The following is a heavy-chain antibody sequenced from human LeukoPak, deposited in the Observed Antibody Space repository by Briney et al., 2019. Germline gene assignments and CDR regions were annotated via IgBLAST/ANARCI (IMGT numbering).Heavy chain of an antibody. CDR2: IYHSGST. V-gene: IGHV4-30-2*01. J-gene: IGHJ3*02. CDR3: ARRTVTLGAFDI. D-gene: IGHD4-17*01. CDR1: GGSISSGGYS. Sequence: SQTLSLTCAVSGGSISSGGYSWSWIRQPPGKGLEWIGYIYHSGSTYYNPSLKSRVTISVDRSKNQFSLKLSSVTAADTAVYYCARRTVTLGAFDIWGQGTMVTVSS.